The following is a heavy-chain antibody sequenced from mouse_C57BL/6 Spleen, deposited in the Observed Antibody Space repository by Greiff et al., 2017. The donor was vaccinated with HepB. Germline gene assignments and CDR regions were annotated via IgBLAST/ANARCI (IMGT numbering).Heavy chain of an antibody. CDR1: GYAFTNYL. J-gene: IGHJ4*01. V-gene: IGHV1-54*01. CDR3: ARSFYYYGCQDY. Sequence: VKLMESGAELVRPGPSVKVSCKASGYAFTNYLIEWVKQRPGQGLEWIGVINPGSGGTNYNEKFKGKATLTADKSSSTAYMQLSSLTSEDSAVYFCARSFYYYGCQDYWGQGTSVTVSS. D-gene: IGHD1-1*01. CDR2: INPGSGGT.